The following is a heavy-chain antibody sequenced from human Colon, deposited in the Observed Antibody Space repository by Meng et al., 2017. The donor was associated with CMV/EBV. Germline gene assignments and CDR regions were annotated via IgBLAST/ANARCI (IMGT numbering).Heavy chain of an antibody. CDR3: AKDQTHCGNSCYCPDY. V-gene: IGHV3-30*18. J-gene: IGHJ4*02. CDR1: GFAFSTYG. Sequence: GFAFSTYGMHWVRQAPVKGLEWVAVISDDGNENRYAESLKGRFAISRDNSKNTVNLQMNSLRAEDTAVYYCAKDQTHCGNSCYCPDYWGQGTLVTVSS. CDR2: ISDDGNEN. D-gene: IGHD2-2*01.